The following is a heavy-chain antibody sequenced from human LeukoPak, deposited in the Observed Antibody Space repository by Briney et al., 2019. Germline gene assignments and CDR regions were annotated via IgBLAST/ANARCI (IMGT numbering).Heavy chain of an antibody. J-gene: IGHJ2*01. Sequence: GVLRLSCAASGFTFSSYAMSWVRQAPGKGLEWVSAISGSGGSTYYADSVKGRFTISRDNSKNTLYLQMNSLRAEDTAVYYCAKVSQKYGDYGDWYFDLWGRGTLVTVPS. CDR2: ISGSGGST. D-gene: IGHD4-17*01. V-gene: IGHV3-23*01. CDR3: AKVSQKYGDYGDWYFDL. CDR1: GFTFSSYA.